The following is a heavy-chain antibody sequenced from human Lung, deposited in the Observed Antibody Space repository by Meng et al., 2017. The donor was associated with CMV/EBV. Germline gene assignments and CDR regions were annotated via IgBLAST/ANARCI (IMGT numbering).Heavy chain of an antibody. D-gene: IGHD3-3*01. Sequence: ASXXVSCXSSGYTFTSYGSSWVRQAPGQGLEWMGLISAYNGNTNYAQKLQDRVTMITDTSTSTAYTELRSLRSDDTAVYYCATTYYDFWNEYGGMAVWRQGTTVTVSS. J-gene: IGHJ6*02. CDR3: ATTYYDFWNEYGGMAV. CDR1: GYTFTSYG. CDR2: ISAYNGNT. V-gene: IGHV1-18*01.